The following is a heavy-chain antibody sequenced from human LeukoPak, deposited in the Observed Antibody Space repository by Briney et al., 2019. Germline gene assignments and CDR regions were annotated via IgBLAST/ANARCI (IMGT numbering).Heavy chain of an antibody. D-gene: IGHD5-18*01. CDR2: ISGSGGST. J-gene: IGHJ4*02. Sequence: GGSLRLSCAASGFTFSSYVMSWVRQAPGKGLEWVSAISGSGGSTYYADSVKGRFTISRDNSKNTLYLQMNSLRAEDTAVYYCAKDWRRGYSYGFDDWGQGTLVTVSS. CDR3: AKDWRRGYSYGFDD. V-gene: IGHV3-23*01. CDR1: GFTFSSYV.